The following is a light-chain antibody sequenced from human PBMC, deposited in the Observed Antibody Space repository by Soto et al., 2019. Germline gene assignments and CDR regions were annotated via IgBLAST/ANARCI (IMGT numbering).Light chain of an antibody. CDR1: QGISSY. J-gene: IGKJ5*01. V-gene: IGKV1-8*01. CDR2: ASS. Sequence: AIRMTQSPSSLSASTGDRVTITCRASQGISSYLAWYQHKPGKAPKLLISASSRLQSGVPSRFSGSGSGTDFTLTIDSLRPEDFASYYCQQSYSSSPITFGPGTRLEI. CDR3: QQSYSSSPIT.